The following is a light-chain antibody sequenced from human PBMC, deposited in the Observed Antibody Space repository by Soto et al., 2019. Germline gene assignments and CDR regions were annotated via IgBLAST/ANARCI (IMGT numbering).Light chain of an antibody. CDR2: DAS. J-gene: IGKJ3*01. Sequence: EIVLTQSPGTLSLSPGERATLSCRASQSVSNTYLAWYQQKPGQAPRLLIYDASSRATGIPDRFSGSGSGTDFTLTISRLEPEDFAVYYCHLYGRSPGLCTVGPVTKLD. V-gene: IGKV3-20*01. CDR1: QSVSNTY. CDR3: HLYGRSPGLCT.